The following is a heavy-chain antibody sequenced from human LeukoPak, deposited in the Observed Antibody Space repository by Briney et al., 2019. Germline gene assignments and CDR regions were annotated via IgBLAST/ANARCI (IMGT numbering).Heavy chain of an antibody. Sequence: GGSLRLSCAASGFTVSNNFMSWVRQAPGKGLECVSVIYAGVTTKYADSVKGGFNISRDNSKNTLYLQMNSLRAEDTAVYYCAKLYGSGYYVDYGGQGTLVTVSS. CDR1: GFTVSNNF. CDR2: IYAGVTT. CDR3: AKLYGSGYYVDY. V-gene: IGHV3-66*01. J-gene: IGHJ4*02. D-gene: IGHD6-19*01.